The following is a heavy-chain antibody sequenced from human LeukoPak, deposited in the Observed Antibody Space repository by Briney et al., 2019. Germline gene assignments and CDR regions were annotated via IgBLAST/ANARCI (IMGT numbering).Heavy chain of an antibody. Sequence: PSETLSLTCTVSGGSISSYYWSWIRQSPGKGLEWIGYIYYSGSTNYNPSLKSRVTISVDTSKNQISLRLTSVTAADTAWYFCARVLSLDYGDFYFDYWGQGTLVTVSS. J-gene: IGHJ4*02. CDR3: ARVLSLDYGDFYFDY. CDR1: GGSISSYY. D-gene: IGHD4-17*01. V-gene: IGHV4-59*01. CDR2: IYYSGST.